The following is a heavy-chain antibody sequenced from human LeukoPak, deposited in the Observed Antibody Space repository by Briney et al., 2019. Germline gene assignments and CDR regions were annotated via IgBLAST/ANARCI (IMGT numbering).Heavy chain of an antibody. D-gene: IGHD3-3*01. V-gene: IGHV3-21*04. Sequence: GGSLRLSCAASGFTLSRYSMNWVRQAPGKGLEWVSSISSGSSYIYYAGSVKGRFTISRDNAKNSLYLQMNSLRAEDTAIYYCARDERLLSFLKWGQGTLVTVSS. CDR3: ARDERLLSFLK. J-gene: IGHJ4*02. CDR1: GFTLSRYS. CDR2: ISSGSSYI.